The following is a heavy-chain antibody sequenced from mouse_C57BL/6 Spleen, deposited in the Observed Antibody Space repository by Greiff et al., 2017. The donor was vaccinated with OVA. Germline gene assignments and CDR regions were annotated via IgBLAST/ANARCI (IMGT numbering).Heavy chain of an antibody. J-gene: IGHJ3*01. D-gene: IGHD2-4*01. Sequence: DVQLQESGGGLVKPGGSLKLSCAASGFTFSDYGMHWVRQAPEKGLEWVAYISSGSSTIYYADTVKGRFTISRDNAKNTLFLQMTSLRSEDTAMYYCARGPIYYDYDVGFAYWGQGTLVTVSA. CDR2: ISSGSSTI. V-gene: IGHV5-17*01. CDR3: ARGPIYYDYDVGFAY. CDR1: GFTFSDYG.